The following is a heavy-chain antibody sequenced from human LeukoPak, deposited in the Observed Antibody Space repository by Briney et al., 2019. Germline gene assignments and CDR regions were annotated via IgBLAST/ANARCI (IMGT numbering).Heavy chain of an antibody. Sequence: GMSLRLSCAASGFTFSSYGMEWVRQAPGKGLEWLTVIWYDGSKKYYADSVKGRFTISRDNSNNMVDLQMNSLRVEDTAVYYCVRAVGVSARGYLDLWGRGTLVTVSS. J-gene: IGHJ2*01. D-gene: IGHD2-8*01. CDR3: VRAVGVSARGYLDL. CDR1: GFTFSSYG. V-gene: IGHV3-33*01. CDR2: IWYDGSKK.